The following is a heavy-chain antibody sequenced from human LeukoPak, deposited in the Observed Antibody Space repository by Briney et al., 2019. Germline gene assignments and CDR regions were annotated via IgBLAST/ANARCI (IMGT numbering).Heavy chain of an antibody. CDR2: VNPKNGGT. V-gene: IGHV1-2*02. CDR3: ARGPETEIDSGLLGY. J-gene: IGHJ4*02. D-gene: IGHD5-12*01. Sequence: ASVKLSCKASGYTFTSYDINWVRQATGQRLEWMGWVNPKNGGTNSAQKFQGRVTMTRDTSISTAYMELSRLRYDDTAVYYCARGPETEIDSGLLGYWGQGTLVTVSS. CDR1: GYTFTSYD.